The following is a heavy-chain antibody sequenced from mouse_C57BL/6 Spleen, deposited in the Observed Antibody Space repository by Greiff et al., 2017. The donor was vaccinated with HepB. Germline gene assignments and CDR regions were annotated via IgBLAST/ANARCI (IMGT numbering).Heavy chain of an antibody. Sequence: QVHVKQPGAELVKPGASVKLSCKASGYTFTSYWMHWVKQRPGRGLEWIGRIDPNSGGTKYNEKFKSKATLTVDKPSSTAYMQLSSLTSEDSAVYYCAKGGYSSGFYAMDYWGQGTSVTVSS. V-gene: IGHV1-72*01. J-gene: IGHJ4*01. CDR2: IDPNSGGT. D-gene: IGHD3-2*02. CDR3: AKGGYSSGFYAMDY. CDR1: GYTFTSYW.